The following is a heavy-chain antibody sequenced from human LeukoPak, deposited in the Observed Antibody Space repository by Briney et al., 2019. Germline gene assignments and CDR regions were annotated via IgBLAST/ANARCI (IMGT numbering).Heavy chain of an antibody. D-gene: IGHD3-10*01. J-gene: IGHJ4*02. CDR3: ARHKGVSGTDYLDY. Sequence: SETLSLTCTVSGGTFISGAYYWSWIRQHPGKGLEWIGHICYSGSTYYNSSLKSRVTISVDTSKNQFSLKLNSVTAADTAVFYCARHKGVSGTDYLDYWGQGTLVTVSS. CDR1: GGTFISGAYY. V-gene: IGHV4-39*01. CDR2: ICYSGST.